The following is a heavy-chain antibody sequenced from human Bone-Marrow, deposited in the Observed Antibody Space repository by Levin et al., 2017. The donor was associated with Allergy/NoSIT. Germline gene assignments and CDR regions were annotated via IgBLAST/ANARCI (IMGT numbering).Heavy chain of an antibody. D-gene: IGHD3-16*01. V-gene: IGHV4-34*01. CDR3: ARGGGGMDV. J-gene: IGHJ6*02. CDR1: GGSFSGYY. Sequence: SETLSLTCAVYGGSFSGYYWSWIRQPPGKGLEWIGEINHSGSTNYNPSLKSRVTISVDTSKNQFSLKLSSVTAADTAVYYYARGGGGMDVWGQGTTVTVSS. CDR2: INHSGST.